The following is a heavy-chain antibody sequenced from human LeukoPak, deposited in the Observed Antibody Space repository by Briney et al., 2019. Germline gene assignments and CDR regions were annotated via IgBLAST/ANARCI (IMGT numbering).Heavy chain of an antibody. CDR2: INHSGST. CDR3: ARDGAARNYGMDV. Sequence: PSETLSLTCAVYGGSFSGYYWSWIRQPPGKGLEWIGEINHSGSTNYNPSLKSRVTISVDTSKNQFSPKLSSVTAADTAVYYCARDGAARNYGMDVWGQGTTVTVSS. V-gene: IGHV4-34*01. CDR1: GGSFSGYY. D-gene: IGHD6-6*01. J-gene: IGHJ6*02.